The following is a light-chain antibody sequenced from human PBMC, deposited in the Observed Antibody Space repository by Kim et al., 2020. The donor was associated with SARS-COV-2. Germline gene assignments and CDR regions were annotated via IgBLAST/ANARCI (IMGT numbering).Light chain of an antibody. V-gene: IGKV3-11*01. Sequence: EIVLTQSPATLSLSPGQRATLSCRASQSVSNFLAWYQQKPGQAPRLLIYDAFNRATGIPPRFSGSGSGTDFTLTISSLEPADFAVYYCQQRLNWPVTFGGGTKVDIK. CDR1: QSVSNF. CDR3: QQRLNWPVT. J-gene: IGKJ4*01. CDR2: DAF.